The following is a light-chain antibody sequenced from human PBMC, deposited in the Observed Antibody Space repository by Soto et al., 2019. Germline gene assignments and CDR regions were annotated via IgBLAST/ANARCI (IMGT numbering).Light chain of an antibody. Sequence: EIVMTQSPASLSVSPGESVTLSCRASQGVATTLAWYRQQPGQAPRLLIYNAYIRASGVPARFSGSGSGTDFTLTISSLEPEDFAVYYCQQNNHWLWTFGQGTKWIS. CDR1: QGVATT. V-gene: IGKV3-15*01. CDR2: NAY. CDR3: QQNNHWLWT. J-gene: IGKJ1*01.